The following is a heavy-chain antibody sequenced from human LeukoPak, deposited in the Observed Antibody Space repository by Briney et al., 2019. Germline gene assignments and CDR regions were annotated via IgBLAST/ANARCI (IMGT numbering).Heavy chain of an antibody. CDR1: GGSFSNYT. D-gene: IGHD3-10*01. J-gene: IGHJ5*02. CDR2: IIPIFGPA. CDR3: ARGRVINMIRGIIRVGHNCFDP. V-gene: IGHV1-69*13. Sequence: ASVKVSCKASGGSFSNYTISWVRQAPGQGLEWMGGIIPIFGPANYAQQFLGRVTITADESTSTAYMELSSLRSDDTAVYYCARGRVINMIRGIIRVGHNCFDPWGQGTLVTVSS.